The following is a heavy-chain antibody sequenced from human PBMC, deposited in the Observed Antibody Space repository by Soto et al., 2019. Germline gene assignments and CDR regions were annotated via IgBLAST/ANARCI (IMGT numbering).Heavy chain of an antibody. J-gene: IGHJ5*02. V-gene: IGHV1-69*01. D-gene: IGHD2-15*01. CDR1: GGTFSSYA. CDR2: IIPIFGTA. Sequence: QVQLVQSGAEVKKPGSSVKVSCKASGGTFSSYAISWVRQAPGQGLEWMGGIIPIFGTANYAQKFQGRVTITADESTSTAYMELSSLRSEDTAVYYCAPTRGYCSGGSCYPNWFDPWGQGTLVPVSS. CDR3: APTRGYCSGGSCYPNWFDP.